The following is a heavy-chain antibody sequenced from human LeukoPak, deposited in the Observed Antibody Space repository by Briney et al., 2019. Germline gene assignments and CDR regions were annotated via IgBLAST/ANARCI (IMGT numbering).Heavy chain of an antibody. D-gene: IGHD1-26*01. J-gene: IGHJ5*02. CDR3: ARASREGATTKGA. Sequence: GAPVKVSCKASGYTFTSYAMHWVRQAPGQRLEWMGWINAGNGNTKYSQKFQGRVTITRDTSASTAYMELRSLRSDDTAVYYCARASREGATTKGAWGQGTLVTVSS. CDR1: GYTFTSYA. CDR2: INAGNGNT. V-gene: IGHV1-3*01.